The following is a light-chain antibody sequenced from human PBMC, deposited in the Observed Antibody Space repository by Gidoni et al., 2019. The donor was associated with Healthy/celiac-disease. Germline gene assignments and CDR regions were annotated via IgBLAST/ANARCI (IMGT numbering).Light chain of an antibody. J-gene: IGKJ1*01. CDR3: QQYGSSPET. Sequence: EIVLTQPPGTLSLSPGERATLSCRARQSVSSSYLAWYQQKPGQAPRLLIYGASSRATGIPDRFSGSGSGTDFTLTISSLEPEDFAVYYCQQYGSSPETFGQGTKVEIK. CDR2: GAS. V-gene: IGKV3-20*01. CDR1: QSVSSSY.